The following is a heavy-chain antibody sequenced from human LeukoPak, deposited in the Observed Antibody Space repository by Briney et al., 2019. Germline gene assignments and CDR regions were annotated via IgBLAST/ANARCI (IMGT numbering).Heavy chain of an antibody. J-gene: IGHJ6*04. V-gene: IGHV1-69*06. CDR2: IIPIFGTA. CDR3: ARNGGYSYGPGYYYGMDV. Sequence: HWASVKASCKASGGTFSNYAISWVRQAPGQGLEWMGGIIPIFGTANYAQKFQGRVTITADKSTSTAYMELSSLRSEDTAVYYRARNGGYSYGPGYYYGMDVWGKGTTVTVSS. D-gene: IGHD5-18*01. CDR1: GGTFSNYA.